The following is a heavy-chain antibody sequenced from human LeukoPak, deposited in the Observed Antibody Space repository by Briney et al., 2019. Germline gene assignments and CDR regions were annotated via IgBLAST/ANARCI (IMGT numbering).Heavy chain of an antibody. CDR3: ARGLGYCSSTSCYNWFDP. V-gene: IGHV4-4*02. Sequence: PSGTLSLTCAVSGGSITTNTWWSWVRQPPGKGLEWIGYIYYSGSTYYNPSLKSRVTISVDTSKNQFSLKLSSVTAADTAVYYCARGLGYCSSTSCYNWFDPWGQGTLVTVSS. CDR2: IYYSGST. J-gene: IGHJ5*02. D-gene: IGHD2-2*01. CDR1: GGSITTNTW.